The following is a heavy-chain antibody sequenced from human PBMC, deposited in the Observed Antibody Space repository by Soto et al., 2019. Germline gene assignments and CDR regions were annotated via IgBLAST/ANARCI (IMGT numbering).Heavy chain of an antibody. D-gene: IGHD1-26*01. CDR2: IHHSGNT. CDR3: AKMVGATLVDY. Sequence: QVQLQESGPGLVKPSGTLSLTCTVSGASISSTSSGDWWSWVRQPAGKGLEWIGEIHHSGNTNYNPSLKSRVTMSVDKSKNQFSLRLSSVTAADTAVYYCAKMVGATLVDYWGQGTLVTVSS. J-gene: IGHJ4*02. V-gene: IGHV4-4*02. CDR1: GASISSTSSGDW.